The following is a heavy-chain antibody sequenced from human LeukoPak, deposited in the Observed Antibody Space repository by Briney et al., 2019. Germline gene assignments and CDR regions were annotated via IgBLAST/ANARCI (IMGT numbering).Heavy chain of an antibody. V-gene: IGHV3-49*04. CDR2: IQAKAYGWAT. J-gene: IGHJ4*02. Sequence: GRSLRLSCSTSGFTFGDYAMRWVRQAPGKGREWVDFIQAKAYGWATKCAASVNGRFSIWRDDSQSIANLQMNDLKTEDTAAYYCTRAPHPRCSSSGCYLDSWGQGTLVTVSS. CDR3: TRAPHPRCSSSGCYLDS. D-gene: IGHD2-2*01. CDR1: GFTFGDYA.